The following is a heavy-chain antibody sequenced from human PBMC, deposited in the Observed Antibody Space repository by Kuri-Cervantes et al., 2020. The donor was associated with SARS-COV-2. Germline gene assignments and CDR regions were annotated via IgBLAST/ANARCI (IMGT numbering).Heavy chain of an antibody. V-gene: IGHV4-34*01. D-gene: IGHD3-10*01. CDR2: INHGGNT. CDR3: ARKRMVRGFVQNRPKYSWFDP. Sequence: SETLSLTCAVFGGSFSVYYWNWIRQLPGKGLECIGEINHGGNTSYNPSLKSRLTVSVDTDKDQFSLELSSVTAADTAVYYCARKRMVRGFVQNRPKYSWFDPWGQGTLVTVSS. CDR1: GGSFSVYY. J-gene: IGHJ5*02.